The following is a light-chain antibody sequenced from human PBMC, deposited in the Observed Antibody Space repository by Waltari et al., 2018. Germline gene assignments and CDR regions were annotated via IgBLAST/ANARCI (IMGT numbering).Light chain of an antibody. CDR3: QSYDSSNQGV. J-gene: IGLJ3*02. CDR2: EDN. CDR1: SGSIASNY. Sequence: NFMLTQPHSVSESPGTTVTISCTRSSGSIASNYVQWYQQRPGSAPTTVIYEDNQRPSGVPDRFSGSIDSSSNSASLTISGLKTEDEADYYCQSYDSSNQGVFGGGTKLTVL. V-gene: IGLV6-57*03.